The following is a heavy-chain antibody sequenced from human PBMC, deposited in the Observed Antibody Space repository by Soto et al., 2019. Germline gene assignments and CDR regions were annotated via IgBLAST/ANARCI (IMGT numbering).Heavy chain of an antibody. CDR2: INAGNGNT. D-gene: IGHD3-9*01. J-gene: IGHJ6*02. V-gene: IGHV1-3*01. CDR3: ARDRPYYDSFTGWILPGYYGMDV. CDR1: GYTFTSYA. Sequence: QVQLVQSGAEVKKPGASVKVSCKASGYTFTSYAMHWVRQAPGQRLEWMGWINAGNGNTKYSQKFQGRVTITRDTSASTAYMELSSLRSEDTAVYYCARDRPYYDSFTGWILPGYYGMDVWGQGTTVTVSS.